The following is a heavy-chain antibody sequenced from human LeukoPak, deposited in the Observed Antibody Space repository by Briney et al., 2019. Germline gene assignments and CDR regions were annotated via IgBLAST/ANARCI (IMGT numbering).Heavy chain of an antibody. D-gene: IGHD3-9*01. J-gene: IGHJ6*02. CDR3: ARAPPGYYDILTGSTHYYYYGMDV. CDR2: IYYSGST. V-gene: IGHV4-61*05. Sequence: SETLSLTCTVSGGSISSTSYYWGWIRQPPGKGLEWIGNIYYSGSTNYNPPLKSRVTISVDTSKNQFSLKLSSVTAADTAVYYCARAPPGYYDILTGSTHYYYYGMDVWGQGTTVTVSS. CDR1: GGSISSTSYY.